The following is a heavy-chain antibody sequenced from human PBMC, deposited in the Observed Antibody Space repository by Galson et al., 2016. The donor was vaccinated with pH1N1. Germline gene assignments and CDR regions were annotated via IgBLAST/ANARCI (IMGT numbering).Heavy chain of an antibody. Sequence: SLRLSCAASGFAFGEYSVNWVRQTPGKRLEWLAYMNINGNTMYYADSVKGRFTMSRDNAKNLLFLQTNSLKTEDTATYYCASGGSTSFDYWGQGTLVTVSS. J-gene: IGHJ4*02. CDR3: ASGGSTSFDY. CDR1: GFAFGEYS. V-gene: IGHV3-48*04. CDR2: MNINGNTM. D-gene: IGHD6-25*01.